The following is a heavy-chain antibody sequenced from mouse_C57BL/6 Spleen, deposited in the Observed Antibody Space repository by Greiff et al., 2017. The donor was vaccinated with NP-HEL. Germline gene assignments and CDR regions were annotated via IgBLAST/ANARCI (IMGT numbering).Heavy chain of an antibody. CDR1: GYSITSGYY. CDR2: ISYDGSN. J-gene: IGHJ3*01. Sequence: ESGPGLVKPSQSLSLTCSVTGYSITSGYYWNWIRQFPGNKLEWMGYISYDGSNNYNPSLKNRISITRDTSKNQFFLKLNSVTTEDTATYYCAREGDYYDYDVWFAYWGQGTLVTVSA. CDR3: AREGDYYDYDVWFAY. V-gene: IGHV3-6*01. D-gene: IGHD2-4*01.